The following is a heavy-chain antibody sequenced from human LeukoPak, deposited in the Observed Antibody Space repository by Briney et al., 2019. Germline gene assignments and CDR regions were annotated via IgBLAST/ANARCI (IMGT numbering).Heavy chain of an antibody. D-gene: IGHD2-15*01. V-gene: IGHV1-18*01. CDR2: VSVYSGDT. CDR3: ARAPSGLDAFDV. J-gene: IGHJ3*01. CDR1: GYTFTSFD. Sequence: GASVKVSCKASGYTFTSFDISWVRQAPGQGLEWMGWVSVYSGDTDYAQNLQGRVTMTTDTFTTTAYMELRSLRSDDTAVYFCARAPSGLDAFDVWGQGTMVSVSS.